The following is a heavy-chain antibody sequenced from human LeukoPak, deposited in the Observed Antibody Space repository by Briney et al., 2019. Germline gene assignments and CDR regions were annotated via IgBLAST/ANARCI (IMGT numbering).Heavy chain of an antibody. CDR1: GGSISSSSYY. CDR2: IYYSGST. J-gene: IGHJ4*02. D-gene: IGHD4-23*01. CDR3: ARQTTVVTPDFDY. V-gene: IGHV4-39*01. Sequence: PSETLSLTCTVSGGSISSSSYYWGWIRQPPGKWLEWIGSIYYSGSTYYNPSLKSRVTISVDTSKNQFSLKLSSVTAADTAVYYCARQTTVVTPDFDYWGQGTLVTVSS.